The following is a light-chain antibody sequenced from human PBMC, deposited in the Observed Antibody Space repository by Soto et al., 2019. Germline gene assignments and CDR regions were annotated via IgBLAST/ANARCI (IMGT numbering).Light chain of an antibody. CDR2: SAS. CDR1: QSVSNN. V-gene: IGKV3-15*01. Sequence: EVVMTQSPATLSVSPGERATLSCRASQSVSNNLAWYQQKPGQAPRLLMYSASTRATGIPARFSGSRSEKEFTVTISSLQSEDFAVYYCQHYNNWPRTCGQGTNVELK. CDR3: QHYNNWPRT. J-gene: IGKJ1*01.